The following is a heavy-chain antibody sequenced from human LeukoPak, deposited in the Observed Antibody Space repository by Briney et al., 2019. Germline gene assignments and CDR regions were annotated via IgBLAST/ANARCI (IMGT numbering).Heavy chain of an antibody. CDR2: ISTSGCT. CDR3: ARHVHWSGGSCYRYGFDG. V-gene: IGHV4-4*07. J-gene: IGHJ6*02. CDR1: GGSFSNYY. Sequence: PSETLSLTCSVSGGSFSNYYGSWLRQPAGEGLDWLGRISTSGCTTYKPSLRSRVTISMDPSKDQFALRLISVTAADTALYYCARHVHWSGGSCYRYGFDGWGHGTTVTVFS. D-gene: IGHD2-15*01.